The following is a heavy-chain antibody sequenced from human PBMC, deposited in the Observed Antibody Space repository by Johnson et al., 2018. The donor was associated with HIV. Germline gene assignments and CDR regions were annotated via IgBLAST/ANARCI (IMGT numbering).Heavy chain of an antibody. CDR3: AKDGKTERRYSSSSVLNAFDI. D-gene: IGHD6-6*01. CDR1: GFTFDDYA. V-gene: IGHV3-9*01. J-gene: IGHJ3*02. CDR2: ISWNSGSI. Sequence: VQLVESGGGLIQPGGSLRLSCAASGFTFDDYAMHWVRQAPGKGLEWVSGISWNSGSIGYADSVKGRFTISRDNAKNSLYLQMNSLRAEDTALYYCAKDGKTERRYSSSSVLNAFDIWGQGTMVTVSS.